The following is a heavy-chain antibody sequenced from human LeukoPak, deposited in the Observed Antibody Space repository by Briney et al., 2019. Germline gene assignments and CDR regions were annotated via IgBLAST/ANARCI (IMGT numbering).Heavy chain of an antibody. J-gene: IGHJ4*02. D-gene: IGHD5-12*01. CDR1: GFTFRSYA. CDR3: AKLVATISQTY. CDR2: ISYDGSNI. Sequence: GGSLRLSCAASGFTFRSYALHWVRQAPNKGLEWVAFISYDGSNIYYTGSARGRFTISRDNSKNTLYLQMNSLRAEDTAVYYCAKLVATISQTYWGQGTLVTVSS. V-gene: IGHV3-30*04.